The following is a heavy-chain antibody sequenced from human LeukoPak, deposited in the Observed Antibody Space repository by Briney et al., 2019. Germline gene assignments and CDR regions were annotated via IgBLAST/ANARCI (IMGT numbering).Heavy chain of an antibody. CDR1: GFTFNNAW. CDR3: AREYCSGAGCYSGTGGFDY. D-gene: IGHD2-15*01. V-gene: IGHV3-30*03. J-gene: IGHJ4*02. Sequence: PGGSLRLSCAASGFTFNNAWMSWVRQAPGKGLEWVAVISYDGGYTYYADSVKGRFTISRDSSKNTLYLQMNSLRAEDTAVYYCAREYCSGAGCYSGTGGFDYWGQGSLVTVSS. CDR2: ISYDGGYT.